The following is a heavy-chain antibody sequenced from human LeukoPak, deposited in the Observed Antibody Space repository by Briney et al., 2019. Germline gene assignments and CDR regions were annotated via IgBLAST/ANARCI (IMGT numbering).Heavy chain of an antibody. D-gene: IGHD3-10*01. CDR2: INNSSTTI. CDR3: TAGVFDY. J-gene: IGHJ4*01. V-gene: IGHV3-48*04. Sequence: QSGGSLRLSCAASGIIFSTYTMNWVRQAPGKGPEWISYINNSSTTIYYADAVKGRFTISRDNTKNSLFLQMNSLRAEDTAVYYCTAGVFDYWGRGTLVTVSS. CDR1: GIIFSTYT.